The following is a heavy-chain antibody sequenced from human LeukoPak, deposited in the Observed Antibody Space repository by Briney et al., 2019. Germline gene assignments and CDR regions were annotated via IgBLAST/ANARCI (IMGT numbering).Heavy chain of an antibody. D-gene: IGHD4-17*01. J-gene: IGHJ4*02. V-gene: IGHV3-20*04. CDR1: GFTFSSYG. Sequence: PGGSLRLSCAASGFTFSSYGMNWVRQAPGKGLEWVSGINWNGGSTGYVDSVKGRFTISRDNAKNSLYLQMNSLRAEDTALYYCARDYGDYSLDYWGQGTLVTVSS. CDR3: ARDYGDYSLDY. CDR2: INWNGGST.